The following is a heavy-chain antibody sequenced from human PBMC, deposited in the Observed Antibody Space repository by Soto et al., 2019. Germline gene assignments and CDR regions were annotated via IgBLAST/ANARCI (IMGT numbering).Heavy chain of an antibody. V-gene: IGHV3-23*01. J-gene: IGHJ4*02. Sequence: EVQLLQSGGDLAQPGGSLRLSCAASGFTFRAYAMSWVRQAPGKGLEWVSSVTSSGDTYYADSVKGRFTNTRDNSRSTVYVQKNSLSAEDTAEYFCAKGRTSGWYEWNYWGQGDRVTASS. CDR3: AKGRTSGWYEWNY. CDR1: GFTFRAYA. D-gene: IGHD6-19*01. CDR2: VTSSGDT.